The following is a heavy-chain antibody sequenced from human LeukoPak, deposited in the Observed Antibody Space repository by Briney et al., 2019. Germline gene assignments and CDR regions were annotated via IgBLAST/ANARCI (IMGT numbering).Heavy chain of an antibody. CDR3: ARIHRYCSGGACYVLDN. CDR1: GGSISNYY. Sequence: PSETLSLTCDVSGGSISNYYWGWIRQPPGRGLEWIGYVYYSGSTNYNPSFKSRITISVDTSRNQFSLQLSSVTAADTAVYYCARIHRYCSGGACYVLDNWGQGTLVAVSS. CDR2: VYYSGST. J-gene: IGHJ4*02. D-gene: IGHD2-15*01. V-gene: IGHV4-59*01.